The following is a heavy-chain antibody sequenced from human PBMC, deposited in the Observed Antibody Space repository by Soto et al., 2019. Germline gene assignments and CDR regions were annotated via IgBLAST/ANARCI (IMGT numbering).Heavy chain of an antibody. J-gene: IGHJ5*02. Sequence: SETLSLTCAVYGGSFSGYYWSWIRQPPGKGLEWIGEINHSGSTNYNPSLKSRVTISVDTSKNQFSLKLSSVTAADTAVYYCAGRPGYCSSTSCYLQWFDPWGQGTLVTVSS. CDR1: GGSFSGYY. D-gene: IGHD2-2*03. CDR2: INHSGST. CDR3: AGRPGYCSSTSCYLQWFDP. V-gene: IGHV4-34*01.